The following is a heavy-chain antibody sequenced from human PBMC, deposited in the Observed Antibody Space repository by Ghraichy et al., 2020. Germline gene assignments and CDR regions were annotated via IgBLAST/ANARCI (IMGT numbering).Heavy chain of an antibody. Sequence: SETLSLTCTVSGGSISSAEYYWSWIRQPPGKDLEWIGYIYYSGSANYNPSLKSRVTISVDTSKNQFSLKLTSVTAADTAVYFCASYYYQSGSPDRFFNYWGQGTLVTVSS. CDR2: IYYSGSA. CDR3: ASYYYQSGSPDRFFNY. D-gene: IGHD3-10*01. V-gene: IGHV4-30-4*01. CDR1: GGSISSAEYY. J-gene: IGHJ4*02.